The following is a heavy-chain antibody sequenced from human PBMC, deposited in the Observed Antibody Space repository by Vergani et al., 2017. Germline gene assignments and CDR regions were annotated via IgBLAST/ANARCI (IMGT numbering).Heavy chain of an antibody. V-gene: IGHV4-34*01. CDR3: ARVTRAGRSYYMDV. J-gene: IGHJ6*03. D-gene: IGHD2-21*02. CDR2: INHSGST. CDR1: GGSFSGYY. Sequence: QVQLQQWGAGLLKPSETLSLTCAVYGGSFSGYYWSWIRQPPGKGLEWIGEINHSGSTNYNPSLKSRVTISVDTSKNQFSLKLSSVTAVDTAVYYCARVTRAGRSYYMDVWGKGTTVTVSS.